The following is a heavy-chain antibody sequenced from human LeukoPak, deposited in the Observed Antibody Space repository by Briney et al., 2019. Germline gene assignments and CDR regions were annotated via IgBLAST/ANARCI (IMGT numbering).Heavy chain of an antibody. CDR2: ISKDGKNK. Sequence: GGSLRLSCAASGFTFSGYVMHWVRQAPGKGLEWVAAISKDGKNKYYGDSVKGRFTISRDNSQHTLFLQMNSLRAEDTAVYYCAKGAQQLVYWVDYWGQGTLVTVSS. CDR1: GFTFSGYV. CDR3: AKGAQQLVYWVDY. D-gene: IGHD6-13*01. J-gene: IGHJ4*02. V-gene: IGHV3-30*04.